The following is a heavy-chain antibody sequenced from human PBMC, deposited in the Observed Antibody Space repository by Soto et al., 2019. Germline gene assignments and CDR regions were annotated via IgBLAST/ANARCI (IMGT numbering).Heavy chain of an antibody. V-gene: IGHV1-69*12. CDR3: ASQTGTTGNYYYGMDV. CDR1: GGTFSRYG. J-gene: IGHJ6*02. CDR2: IMPIFGTA. Sequence: QVQLVQSGAEVKKPGSSVKVSCKASGGTFSRYGISWVRQAPGQGLEWMGGIMPIFGTANYAQKFQGRVTMTADESTSTAYMELSSLRSEDTAVYYCASQTGTTGNYYYGMDVWGQGTTVTVSS. D-gene: IGHD1-1*01.